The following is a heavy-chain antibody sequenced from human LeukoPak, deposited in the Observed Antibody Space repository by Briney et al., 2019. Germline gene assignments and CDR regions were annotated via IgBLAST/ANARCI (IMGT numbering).Heavy chain of an antibody. CDR2: INPNSGGT. D-gene: IGHD6-19*01. Sequence: ASVKVSCKASGYTFTGYYMHWVRQAPGQGLEWMGWINPNSGGTNYARKFQGRVTMTRDTSISTAYMELSRLRSDDTAVYYCARGIAVAGTRGFDYWGQGTLVTVSS. J-gene: IGHJ4*02. CDR1: GYTFTGYY. V-gene: IGHV1-2*02. CDR3: ARGIAVAGTRGFDY.